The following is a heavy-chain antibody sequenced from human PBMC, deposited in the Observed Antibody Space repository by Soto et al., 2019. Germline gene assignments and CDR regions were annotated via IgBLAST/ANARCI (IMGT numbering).Heavy chain of an antibody. V-gene: IGHV4-31*03. CDR3: ARDRDGYNSLDYYHYYGTDV. CDR2: IYYSGST. D-gene: IGHD5-12*01. CDR1: VGSISSGGYY. Sequence: QVQLQESGPGLVKPSQILSLPCTVSVGSISSGGYYWSWIRQHPGKALEWIGYIYYSGSTYYNPSLKSRVTISVDTSKNQFSLMLSSVTAADTAVYYCARDRDGYNSLDYYHYYGTDVWGQGTTVTVSS. J-gene: IGHJ6*02.